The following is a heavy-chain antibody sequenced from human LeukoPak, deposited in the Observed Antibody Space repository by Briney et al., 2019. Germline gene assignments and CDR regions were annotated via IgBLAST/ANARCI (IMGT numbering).Heavy chain of an antibody. CDR1: GGTFSSYA. D-gene: IGHD3-10*01. V-gene: IGHV1-69*04. J-gene: IGHJ4*02. Sequence: ASVKVSCKASGGTFSSYAISWVRQAPGQGLEWMGRIIPILGIANYAQKFQGRVTITADKSTSTAYMELSSLRSEDTAVYYCARDLGGTMVRGFDYWGQGTLLTVSS. CDR2: IIPILGIA. CDR3: ARDLGGTMVRGFDY.